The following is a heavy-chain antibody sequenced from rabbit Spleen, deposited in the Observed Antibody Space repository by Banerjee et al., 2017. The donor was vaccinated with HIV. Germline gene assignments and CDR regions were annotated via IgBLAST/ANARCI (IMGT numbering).Heavy chain of an antibody. CDR2: IVNGDGST. V-gene: IGHV1S47*01. J-gene: IGHJ4*01. D-gene: IGHD1-1*01. Sequence: QEQLVESGGGLVQPEGSLTLTCKASGFDFSSNGMCWVRQAPGKRLEWIACIVNGDGSTYYASWAKGRFTISKTSSTTVTLQMTSLTAADTATYFCARSGYVGWNFSLWGPGTLVTV. CDR3: ARSGYVGWNFSL. CDR1: GFDFSSNG.